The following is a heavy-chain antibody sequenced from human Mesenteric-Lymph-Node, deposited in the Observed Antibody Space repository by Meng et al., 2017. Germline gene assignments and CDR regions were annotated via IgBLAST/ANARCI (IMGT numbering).Heavy chain of an antibody. CDR1: GYSFTSYW. V-gene: IGHV5-51*01. Sequence: GGSLRLSCKGSGYSFTSYWIGWVRQMPGKGLEWMGIIYPGDSDTRYSPSFQGQVTISADKSISTAYLQWSSLKASDTAMYYCARQSPGSYYDSSGYLLIAFDIWGQGTMVTVSS. CDR3: ARQSPGSYYDSSGYLLIAFDI. J-gene: IGHJ3*02. D-gene: IGHD3-22*01. CDR2: IYPGDSDT.